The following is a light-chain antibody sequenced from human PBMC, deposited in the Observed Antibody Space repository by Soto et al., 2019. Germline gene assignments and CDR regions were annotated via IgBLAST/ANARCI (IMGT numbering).Light chain of an antibody. CDR1: SSDVGGYNY. CDR2: DVS. V-gene: IGLV2-14*03. Sequence: QSALTQPASVSGSPGQSITISCTGTSSDVGGYNYVSWYQQHPGKAPKLMIYDVSKRPSGVSNRFSGSKSGNTASLTISGLQAEDEADYYCSSYSSRNTHVSGTGTKLTVL. CDR3: SSYSSRNTHV. J-gene: IGLJ1*01.